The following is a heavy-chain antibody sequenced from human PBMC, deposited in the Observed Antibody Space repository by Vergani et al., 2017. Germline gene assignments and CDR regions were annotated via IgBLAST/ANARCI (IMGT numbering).Heavy chain of an antibody. CDR2: IKSKTDGGTT. CDR1: GFTFSNAW. J-gene: IGHJ4*02. CDR3: TTTTNCTNGVCYDDYFDY. D-gene: IGHD2-8*01. Sequence: EVQLVESGGGLVKPGGSLRLSCAASGFTFSNAWMSWVRQAPGKGLEWVGRIKSKTDGGTTDYAAPVKGRFTISRDESKNPLYLQMNSLKTEDTAVYYCTTTTNCTNGVCYDDYFDYWGQGTLVTVSS. V-gene: IGHV3-15*01.